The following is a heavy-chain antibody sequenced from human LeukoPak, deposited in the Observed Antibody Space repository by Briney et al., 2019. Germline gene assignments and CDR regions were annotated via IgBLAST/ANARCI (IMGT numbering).Heavy chain of an antibody. CDR1: GYTFTSYG. CDR2: IIPIFGTA. J-gene: IGHJ4*02. D-gene: IGHD3-3*01. V-gene: IGHV1-69*13. Sequence: SVKVSCKASGYTFTSYGISWVRQAPGQGLEWMGGIIPIFGTADYAQKFQGRVTITADESTSTAYMELSSLRSEDTAVYYCARATYYDFWSGYFDYWGQGTLVTVSS. CDR3: ARATYYDFWSGYFDY.